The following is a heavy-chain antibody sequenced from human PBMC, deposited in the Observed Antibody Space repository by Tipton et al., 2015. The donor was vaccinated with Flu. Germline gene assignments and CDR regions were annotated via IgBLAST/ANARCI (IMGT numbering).Heavy chain of an antibody. CDR3: ARDPFLGV. Sequence: SLRLSCAASGFTFSTYGMHWVRQAPGKGLEWVGRSRHKADSYTTQYAASVKGRFTISSDDSKNSLYLQMNSLKSEDTAVYYCARDPFLGVWGQGTTVTVSS. CDR2: SRHKADSYTT. V-gene: IGHV3-72*01. J-gene: IGHJ6*02. D-gene: IGHD2/OR15-2a*01. CDR1: GFTFSTYG.